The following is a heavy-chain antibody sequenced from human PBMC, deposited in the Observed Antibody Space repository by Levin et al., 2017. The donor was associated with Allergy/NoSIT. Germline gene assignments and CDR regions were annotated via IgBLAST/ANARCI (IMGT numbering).Heavy chain of an antibody. CDR1: GFTFSSYA. CDR3: AKGIHCSGGSCYYYYGMDV. CDR2: ISGSGGST. J-gene: IGHJ6*02. Sequence: GESLKISCAASGFTFSSYAMSWVRQAPGKGLEWVSAISGSGGSTYYADSVKGRFTISRDNSKNTLYLQMNSLRAEDTAVYYCAKGIHCSGGSCYYYYGMDVWGQGTTVTVSS. D-gene: IGHD2-15*01. V-gene: IGHV3-23*01.